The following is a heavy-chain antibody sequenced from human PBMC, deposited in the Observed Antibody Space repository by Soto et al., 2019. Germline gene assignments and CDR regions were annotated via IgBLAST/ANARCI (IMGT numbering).Heavy chain of an antibody. CDR2: INVTGAV. D-gene: IGHD1-20*01. CDR1: GAALNSGNYY. Sequence: SETLSLTCSVSGAALNSGNYYWSWIRQVPGKGLEWIGHINVTGAVDYNPSLRSRITISQDTSERQFSLNLRLVTAADTAAYYCARLRISTNNYKWFDPWGQGTLVTVSS. CDR3: ARLRISTNNYKWFDP. J-gene: IGHJ5*02. V-gene: IGHV4-30-4*08.